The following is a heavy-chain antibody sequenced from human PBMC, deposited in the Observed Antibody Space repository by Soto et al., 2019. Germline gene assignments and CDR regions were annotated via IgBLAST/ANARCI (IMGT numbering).Heavy chain of an antibody. CDR2: IHTSGETT. D-gene: IGHD6-19*01. Sequence: RGSLRLSCSAPGFTFKSHAVHWFRNAPQNGLESGSIIHTSGETTFYSAAVKGRFIVSRDNSNKTLDLPMTSLKYEDSGVYYCLTGRAKHGSGRRCALWLDLWGREHTVNVSS. CDR1: GFTFKSHA. V-gene: IGHV3-64D*06. CDR3: LTGRAKHGSGRRCALWLDL. J-gene: IGHJ6*02.